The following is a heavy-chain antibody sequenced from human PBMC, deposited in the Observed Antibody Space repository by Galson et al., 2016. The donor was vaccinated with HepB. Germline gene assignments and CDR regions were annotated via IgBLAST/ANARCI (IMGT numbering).Heavy chain of an antibody. V-gene: IGHV4-39*01. CDR2: IYFSGST. J-gene: IGHJ4*02. D-gene: IGHD6-13*01. Sequence: SETLSLTCTVSGGSISSSYYWGWIRQSPGKGLEWIGSIYFSGSTFYNPSLKSRLTITVDTSKNQVSLKLSSVTAADTAVYYCARSSSYSTNWLTLYYFDYWGQGALVTVSS. CDR1: GGSISSSYY. CDR3: ARSSSYSTNWLTLYYFDY.